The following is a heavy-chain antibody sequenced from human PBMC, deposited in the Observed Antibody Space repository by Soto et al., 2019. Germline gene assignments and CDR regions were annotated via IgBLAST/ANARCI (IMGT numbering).Heavy chain of an antibody. J-gene: IGHJ5*02. Sequence: PSETLSLTCAVYGGSFSGYYWSWIRQPPGKGLEWIGEINHSGSTNYNPSLKSRVTISVDTSKNQFSLKLSSVTAADTAVYYCARDIVLMVYARRANWFDPWGQGTLVTVSS. CDR3: ARDIVLMVYARRANWFDP. V-gene: IGHV4-34*01. CDR2: INHSGST. CDR1: GGSFSGYY. D-gene: IGHD2-8*01.